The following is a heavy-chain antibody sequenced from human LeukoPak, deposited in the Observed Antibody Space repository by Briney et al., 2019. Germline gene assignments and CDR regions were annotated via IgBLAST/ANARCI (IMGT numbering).Heavy chain of an antibody. V-gene: IGHV3-21*01. CDR3: ARGQDYSYYYYMDV. CDR2: ISSNSEYI. CDR1: GFFFSSYS. J-gene: IGHJ6*03. Sequence: PGGSLRLSCAASGFFFSSYSMNWVRQAPGKGLEWVSSISSNSEYIYYADSVRGRFTISRDNAKNSLYLQMNSLRHEDTAVYYCARGQDYSYYYYMDVWGKGTTVTVSS.